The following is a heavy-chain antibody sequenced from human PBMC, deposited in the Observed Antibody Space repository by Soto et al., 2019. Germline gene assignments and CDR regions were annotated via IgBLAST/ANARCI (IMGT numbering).Heavy chain of an antibody. Sequence: EVQLVESGGGLVQPGGSLRLSCAASGFTFSSYSMNWVRQAPGKGLEWGSYISSSSSTIYYADSVKGRFTISRDNAKNSLYLQMNSLRDEDTAVYYCARGVVVVVAATYNWFDPWGQGTLVTVSS. CDR2: ISSSSSTI. J-gene: IGHJ5*02. V-gene: IGHV3-48*02. D-gene: IGHD2-15*01. CDR1: GFTFSSYS. CDR3: ARGVVVVVAATYNWFDP.